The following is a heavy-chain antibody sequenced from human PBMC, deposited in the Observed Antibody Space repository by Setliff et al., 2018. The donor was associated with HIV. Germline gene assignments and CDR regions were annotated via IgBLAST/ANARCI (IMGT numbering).Heavy chain of an antibody. J-gene: IGHJ6*03. V-gene: IGHV3-74*03. D-gene: IGHD3-3*01. Sequence: PGGSLRLSCAASGFAFRNWWMHWVRQAPGKGLEWVSRTDRDGFSTTYADSVKGRFTISRDNSENMLYLQMNSLRVEDTAMYYCARETYYHTWGGFFYYMDVWGKGTTVTVSS. CDR2: TDRDGFST. CDR1: GFAFRNWW. CDR3: ARETYYHTWGGFFYYMDV.